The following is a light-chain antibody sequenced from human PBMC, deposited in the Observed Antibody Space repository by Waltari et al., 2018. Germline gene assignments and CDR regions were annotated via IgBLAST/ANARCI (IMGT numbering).Light chain of an antibody. V-gene: IGLV3-21*03. CDR3: QVWDTSGNPSVA. CDR2: QDF. CDR1: NIQSTS. J-gene: IGLJ2*01. Sequence: SYILTQPPSVSVATGTRARITCGVNNIQSTSVEWYRQKPGQAPALVIYQDFDRPSGIPERFSGSSSGNTATLTISRVEVGDEADYFCQVWDTSGNPSVAFGGGTKLTVL.